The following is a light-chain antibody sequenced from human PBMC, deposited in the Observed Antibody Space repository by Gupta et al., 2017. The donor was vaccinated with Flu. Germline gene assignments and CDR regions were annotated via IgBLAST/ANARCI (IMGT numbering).Light chain of an antibody. Sequence: FLCASVGDRITSTCLERNEISTCLHWYQQKPGKAPKLLIYDASKWETGVPSRFSGSGSGTDFTFTISSLQPEDVARYYCQQDTNLPVTFGRGTKVEI. CDR3: QQDTNLPVT. V-gene: IGKV1-33*01. CDR1: NEISTC. J-gene: IGKJ4*01. CDR2: DAS.